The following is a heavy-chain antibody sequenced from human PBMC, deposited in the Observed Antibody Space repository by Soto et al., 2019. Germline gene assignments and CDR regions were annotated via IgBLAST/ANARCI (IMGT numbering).Heavy chain of an antibody. V-gene: IGHV1-69*06. J-gene: IGHJ6*02. CDR1: GGTFSSYA. CDR3: ATSYEGGMDV. D-gene: IGHD1-26*01. CDR2: IIPIFGTA. Sequence: GASVKVSCKASGGTFSSYAISWVRQAPGQGLEWMGGIIPIFGTANYAQKFQGRVTITADKSTSTAYMELSSLRSEDTAVYYCATSYEGGMDVWGQGTTVTVSS.